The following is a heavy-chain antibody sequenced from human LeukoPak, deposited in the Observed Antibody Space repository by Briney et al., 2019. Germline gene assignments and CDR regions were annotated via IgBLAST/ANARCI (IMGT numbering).Heavy chain of an antibody. V-gene: IGHV3-49*04. Sequence: PGRSLRLSCTASGFTFGDYAMSWVRQAPGKGLEWVGFIRSKAYGGTTEYAASVKGRFTILRDDSKSIAYLQMNSLKTEDTAVYYCTRDGIVGATTGFDYWGQGTLVTVSS. CDR1: GFTFGDYA. D-gene: IGHD1-26*01. CDR3: TRDGIVGATTGFDY. J-gene: IGHJ4*02. CDR2: IRSKAYGGTT.